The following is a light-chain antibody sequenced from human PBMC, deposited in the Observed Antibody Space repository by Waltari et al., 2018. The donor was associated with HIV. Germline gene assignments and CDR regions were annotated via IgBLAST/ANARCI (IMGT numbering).Light chain of an antibody. J-gene: IGLJ3*02. Sequence: NFLLTQPHSVSESPGKTVTISCTRSSGRIASTYGQWYQQRPGSSPTPVIYEDNQRPSGVPDRFSGSIDRSSTTACLSSAGLKTEDEADYYFQSYDRNTLSWVFGRGTKLTVL. CDR3: QSYDRNTLSWV. CDR1: SGRIASTY. V-gene: IGLV6-57*01. CDR2: EDN.